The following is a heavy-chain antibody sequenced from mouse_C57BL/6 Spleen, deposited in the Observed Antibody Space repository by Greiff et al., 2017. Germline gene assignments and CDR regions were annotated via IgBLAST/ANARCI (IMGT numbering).Heavy chain of an antibody. CDR2: IDPETGGT. V-gene: IGHV1-15*01. CDR1: GYTFTDYE. CDR3: TRPYLLTNAMDY. D-gene: IGHD2-1*01. Sequence: VQLQQSGAELVRPGASVTLSCKASGYTFTDYEMHWVKQTPVHGLEWIGAIDPETGGTAYNQKFKGKAILTADKSSSTAYMELRSLTSEDSAVYYCTRPYLLTNAMDYWGQGTSVTVSS. J-gene: IGHJ4*01.